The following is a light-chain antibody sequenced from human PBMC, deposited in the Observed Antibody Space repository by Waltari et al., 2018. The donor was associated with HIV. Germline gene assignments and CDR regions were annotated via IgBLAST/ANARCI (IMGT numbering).Light chain of an antibody. CDR1: SSDIGASNY. Sequence: QSALTQPASVSGSPGQSITLSCTGTSSDIGASNYVSWYQQPQAKAPKLMIYEVSNRPSGVSNRFSGSKSGNTASLTISGLQAEDEADYYCSSYTGSSTPVVFAGGTKLTVL. V-gene: IGLV2-14*01. J-gene: IGLJ2*01. CDR2: EVS. CDR3: SSYTGSSTPVV.